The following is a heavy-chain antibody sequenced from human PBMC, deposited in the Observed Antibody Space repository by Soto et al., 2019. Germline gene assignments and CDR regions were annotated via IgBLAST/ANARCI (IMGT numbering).Heavy chain of an antibody. CDR1: GFTFSSYA. V-gene: IGHV3-30-3*02. CDR3: ANDEY. Sequence: QVQLVESGGGVVQPGRSLRLSCAASGFTFSSYAMHWVRQAPGKGLEWVAVISYDGSNKYYADSVKGRFTISRDNSKNTLYLKMNSLRAEDTAVYYCANDEYWAQGPLVTVPS. CDR2: ISYDGSNK. J-gene: IGHJ4*02.